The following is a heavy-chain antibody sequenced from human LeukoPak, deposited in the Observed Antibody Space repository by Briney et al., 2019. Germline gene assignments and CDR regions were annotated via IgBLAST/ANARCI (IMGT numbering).Heavy chain of an antibody. J-gene: IGHJ4*02. CDR2: FSGTSTLT. CDR1: GFDFSHYG. Sequence: GGSLRLSCAASGFDFSHYGMSWVRQSPGKGLEWVSTFSGTSTLTYYADSVKGRFTISRDDSKNVLYLQMNSLRDEDTAVYYCAKDLSMVRGVPAPGDYWGQGTLVTVSS. V-gene: IGHV3-23*01. D-gene: IGHD3-10*01. CDR3: AKDLSMVRGVPAPGDY.